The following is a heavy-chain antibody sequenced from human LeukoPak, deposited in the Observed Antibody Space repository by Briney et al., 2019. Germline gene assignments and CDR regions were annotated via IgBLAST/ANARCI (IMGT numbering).Heavy chain of an antibody. V-gene: IGHV4-59*01. CDR2: ISYSGST. Sequence: PSETLSLTCTVSGGSISSYYWSWIRQPPGKGLEWIWYISYSGSTNFNPSLKSRVTISVDTSKNQFSLKLSSVTAADTAVYYCARGGLEYQLLSYFDYWGQGTLVTVST. J-gene: IGHJ4*02. CDR3: ARGGLEYQLLSYFDY. D-gene: IGHD2-2*01. CDR1: GGSISSYY.